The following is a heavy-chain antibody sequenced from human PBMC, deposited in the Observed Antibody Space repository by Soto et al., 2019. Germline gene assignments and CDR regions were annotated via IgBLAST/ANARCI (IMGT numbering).Heavy chain of an antibody. Sequence: SETLSLTCAVYGGSFSGYYWSWIRQPPGKGLEWIGEINHSGSTNYNPSLKSRVTISVDTSKNQFSLKLSSVTAADTAVYYCARAVCSSWSDYWGQGTLVTVSS. D-gene: IGHD6-13*01. J-gene: IGHJ4*02. CDR1: GGSFSGYY. CDR3: ARAVCSSWSDY. V-gene: IGHV4-34*01. CDR2: INHSGST.